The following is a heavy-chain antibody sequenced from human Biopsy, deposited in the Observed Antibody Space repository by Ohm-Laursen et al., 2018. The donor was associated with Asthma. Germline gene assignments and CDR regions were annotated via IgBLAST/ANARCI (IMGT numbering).Heavy chain of an antibody. CDR3: TRHNDY. CDR1: GFSLSSSGAN. V-gene: IGHV2-70*04. CDR2: IDWEEDK. Sequence: TQTLTLTRSFSGFSLSSSGANVNWIRQPPGKALEWLARIDWEEDKFYSTSLRTRLTISKGSSEDQVVLTMTNMGPVDTATYYCTRHNDYWGLGTLVTVSS. J-gene: IGHJ4*02.